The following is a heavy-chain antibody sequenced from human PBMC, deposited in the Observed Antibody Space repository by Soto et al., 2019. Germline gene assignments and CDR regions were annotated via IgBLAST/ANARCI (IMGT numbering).Heavy chain of an antibody. J-gene: IGHJ6*02. CDR1: GYTFTSYA. D-gene: IGHD1-7*01. Sequence: GASVKVSCKASGYTFTSYAMHWVRQAPGQRLEWMGWINAGNGNTKYSQKFQGRVTITRDTSASTAYMELSSLRSEDTAVYYRARKITGTTDYYYYGMDVWGQGTTVTVSS. V-gene: IGHV1-3*01. CDR3: ARKITGTTDYYYYGMDV. CDR2: INAGNGNT.